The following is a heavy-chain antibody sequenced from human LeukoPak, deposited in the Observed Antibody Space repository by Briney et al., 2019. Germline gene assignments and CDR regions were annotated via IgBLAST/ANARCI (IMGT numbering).Heavy chain of an antibody. J-gene: IGHJ4*02. CDR3: ARGGDYGNLRYFDY. V-gene: IGHV4-59*01. CDR2: IYYRGST. D-gene: IGHD4-11*01. CDR1: GGSINNYY. Sequence: PSETLSLTCTVSGGSINNYYWSWIRQPPGKGLEWIGYIYYRGSTNYNPSLKSRVTFSVDTSKNQFSLKLNSVTAADTAVYYCARGGDYGNLRYFDYWGQGTLVTVSS.